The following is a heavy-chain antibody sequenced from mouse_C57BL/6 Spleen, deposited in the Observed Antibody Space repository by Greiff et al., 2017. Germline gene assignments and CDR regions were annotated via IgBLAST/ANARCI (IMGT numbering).Heavy chain of an antibody. CDR3: AREDCGSSYEGYFDY. CDR2: IYPRDGST. V-gene: IGHV1-78*01. J-gene: IGHJ2*01. CDR1: GYTFTDHT. Sequence: VQLQQPDAELVKPGASVKISCKVSGYTFTDHTIHWMKQRPEQGLEWIGYIYPRDGSTKYNEKFKGKATLTADKSSSTAYIQLNSLTSEDSAVYFCAREDCGSSYEGYFDYWGQGTTLTVSS. D-gene: IGHD1-1*01.